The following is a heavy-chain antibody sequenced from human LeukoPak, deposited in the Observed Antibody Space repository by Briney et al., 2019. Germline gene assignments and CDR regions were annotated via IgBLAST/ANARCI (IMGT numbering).Heavy chain of an antibody. CDR2: IRYDGSNK. Sequence: GGSLRLSCAASGFTFSSYGTHWVRQAPGKGLEWVAFIRYDGSNKYYADSVKGRFTISRDNSKNTLYLQMNSLRAEDTAVYYCAKDHSSSWPSDYWGQGTLVTVSS. V-gene: IGHV3-30*02. J-gene: IGHJ4*02. CDR3: AKDHSSSWPSDY. CDR1: GFTFSSYG. D-gene: IGHD6-13*01.